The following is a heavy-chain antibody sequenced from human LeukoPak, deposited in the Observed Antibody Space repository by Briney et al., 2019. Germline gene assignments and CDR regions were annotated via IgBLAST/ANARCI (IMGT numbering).Heavy chain of an antibody. J-gene: IGHJ4*02. CDR2: ISGSGAST. Sequence: GGSLRLSCLTSGFTFNTNAMSWVRQAPGKGLEWISGISGSGASTYYADSVTGRFTISRDNSRNTLYLQMNSLRGDDTAVYYCAKDVGKWESLHFFDYWGQGTLVTVSS. CDR1: GFTFNTNA. V-gene: IGHV3-23*01. D-gene: IGHD1-26*01. CDR3: AKDVGKWESLHFFDY.